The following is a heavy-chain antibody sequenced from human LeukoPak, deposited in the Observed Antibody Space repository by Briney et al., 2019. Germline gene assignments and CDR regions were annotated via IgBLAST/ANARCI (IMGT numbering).Heavy chain of an antibody. CDR2: IRYDGSNK. V-gene: IGHV3-30*02. J-gene: IGHJ6*03. CDR3: AKGGASARSYYYYMDV. Sequence: PGGSLRLSCAASGFTFSSYGMHWVRQAPGKGLEWVAFIRYDGSNKYYADSVKGRFTISRDNSKNTLYLQMNSLRAEDTAVYYCAKGGASARSYYYYMDVWGKGTTVTISS. CDR1: GFTFSSYG.